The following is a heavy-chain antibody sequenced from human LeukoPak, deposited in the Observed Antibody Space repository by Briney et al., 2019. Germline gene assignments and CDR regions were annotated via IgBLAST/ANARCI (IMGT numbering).Heavy chain of an antibody. Sequence: GGSLRLSCAASGFSFSSYSMNWVRQAPGKGLEWVSSIGSTCYYIHYADSVKGQFTISRDNAKNSLYLQMNSLRAEDTAVYYCSSSSRGYWGQGTLVTVSS. CDR3: SSSSRGY. D-gene: IGHD6-6*01. V-gene: IGHV3-21*01. CDR1: GFSFSSYS. J-gene: IGHJ4*02. CDR2: IGSTCYYI.